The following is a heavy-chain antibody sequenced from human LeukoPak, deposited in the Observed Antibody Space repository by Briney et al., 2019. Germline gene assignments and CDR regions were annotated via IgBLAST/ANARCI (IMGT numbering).Heavy chain of an antibody. CDR2: IGGGGENT. CDR1: GFTFGGSA. D-gene: IGHD6-19*01. V-gene: IGHV3-23*01. CDR3: AKDLIAVAGTGAGGYFDY. J-gene: IGHJ4*02. Sequence: GGSLRLSCEASGFTFGGSAMSWVRQAPGKGLEWVSTIGGGGENTYYADSAKGRFTNSRDNSKNTVYLQMNSLRAEDTAVYYCAKDLIAVAGTGAGGYFDYWGQGTLVTVSS.